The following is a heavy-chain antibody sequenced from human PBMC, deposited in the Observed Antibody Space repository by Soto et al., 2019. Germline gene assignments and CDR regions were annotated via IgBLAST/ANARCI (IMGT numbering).Heavy chain of an antibody. CDR1: CGSISNHD. Sequence: PSQTLPLTCTVVCGSISNHDWSLIRQPQGKGLEWIGYIYYSGSTNYNPSLKSRVTISVDTSKNQFSLKLSSVTAADTAVYYCARVTYYYDSSGYYYNNWFDPWGQGTLVTVSS. J-gene: IGHJ5*02. V-gene: IGHV4-59*11. D-gene: IGHD3-22*01. CDR2: IYYSGST. CDR3: ARVTYYYDSSGYYYNNWFDP.